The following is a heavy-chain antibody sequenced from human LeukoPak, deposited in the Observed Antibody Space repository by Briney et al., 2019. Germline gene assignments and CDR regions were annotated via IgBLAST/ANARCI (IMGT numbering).Heavy chain of an antibody. D-gene: IGHD6-19*01. J-gene: IGHJ6*02. Sequence: GGSLRLSCAASGFTFSSYGMHWVRQAPGKGLEWVAVISYDGSNKYNADSVKGRFIISRDNSKNTLYLQMNSLRAEDTAVYYCAKDHKGSGWPYDYYNMDVWGQGTTVTVSS. V-gene: IGHV3-30*18. CDR3: AKDHKGSGWPYDYYNMDV. CDR1: GFTFSSYG. CDR2: ISYDGSNK.